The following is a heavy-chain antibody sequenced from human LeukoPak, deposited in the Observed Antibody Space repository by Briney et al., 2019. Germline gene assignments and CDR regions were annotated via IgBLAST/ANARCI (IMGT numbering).Heavy chain of an antibody. Sequence: ASVKVSCKASGYTFTSYAMHWVRQALGQRLEWMGWINAGNGNTKYSQKFQGRVTISRDTSTNTAYMELSSLRSEDTAVYYCARVYSAASWFDYWGQGTLVTVSS. J-gene: IGHJ4*02. D-gene: IGHD6-13*01. CDR1: GYTFTSYA. V-gene: IGHV1-3*01. CDR3: ARVYSAASWFDY. CDR2: INAGNGNT.